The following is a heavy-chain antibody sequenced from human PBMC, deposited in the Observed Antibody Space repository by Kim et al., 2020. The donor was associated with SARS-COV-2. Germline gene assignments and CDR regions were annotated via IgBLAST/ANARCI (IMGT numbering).Heavy chain of an antibody. Sequence: QKFQGRVTITADESTSTAYMELSSLRSEDTAVYYCARGGHSSGWYMGIDYWGQGTLVTVSS. V-gene: IGHV1-69*01. CDR3: ARGGHSSGWYMGIDY. D-gene: IGHD6-19*01. J-gene: IGHJ4*02.